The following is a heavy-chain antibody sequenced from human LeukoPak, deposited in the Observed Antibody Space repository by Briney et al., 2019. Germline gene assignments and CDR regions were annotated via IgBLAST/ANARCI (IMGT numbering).Heavy chain of an antibody. J-gene: IGHJ5*02. CDR1: GGSISSFY. CDR2: IYYSGST. V-gene: IGHV4-59*01. D-gene: IGHD3-3*01. CDR3: ARQAIFGVVIIRGWFDP. Sequence: KPSETLSLTCTVSGGSISSFYWSWIRQPPGKGLEWIGYIYYSGSTNYNPSLKSRVTISVDTSKNQFSLKLSSVTAADTAVYYCARQAIFGVVIIRGWFDPWGQGTLVTVSS.